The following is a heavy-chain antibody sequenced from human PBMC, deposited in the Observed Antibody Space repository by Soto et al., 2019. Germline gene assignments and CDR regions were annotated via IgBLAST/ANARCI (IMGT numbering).Heavy chain of an antibody. Sequence: EVQLVESGGGLVKPGGSLRLSCAASGFTFSSYSMNWVRQAPGKGLEWVSSISTSSSYIFYADSLKGRFTISRENAKNSLYLQMNSLSAEDTAVYYCARDAGRATPWYWGQGTRVTVSS. CDR1: GFTFSSYS. D-gene: IGHD1-26*01. V-gene: IGHV3-21*01. J-gene: IGHJ4*02. CDR2: ISTSSSYI. CDR3: ARDAGRATPWY.